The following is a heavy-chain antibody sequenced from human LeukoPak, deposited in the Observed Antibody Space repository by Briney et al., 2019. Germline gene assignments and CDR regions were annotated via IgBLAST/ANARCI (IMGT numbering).Heavy chain of an antibody. Sequence: SETLSLTCTVSGGSISSSSYYWGWIRQPPGKGLEWIGSIYYSGSTYYNPSLKSRVTISVDTSKNQFSLKLSSVTAADTAVYYCASFIVGATFGAFDIWGQGTMVTVSS. J-gene: IGHJ3*02. CDR3: ASFIVGATFGAFDI. D-gene: IGHD1-26*01. CDR1: GGSISSSSYY. V-gene: IGHV4-39*01. CDR2: IYYSGST.